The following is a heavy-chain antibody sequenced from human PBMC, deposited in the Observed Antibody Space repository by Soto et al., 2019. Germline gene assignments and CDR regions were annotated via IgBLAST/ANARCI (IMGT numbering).Heavy chain of an antibody. Sequence: ASVKVSCEASGYTFTSYYMHWVRQAPGQGLEWMGIINPSGGSTSYAQKFQGRVTMTRDTSTSTVYMELSSLRSEDTAVYYCARDFLEWLLEYYYYYGMDVWGQGTTVTVSS. V-gene: IGHV1-46*01. CDR2: INPSGGST. CDR1: GYTFTSYY. J-gene: IGHJ6*02. CDR3: ARDFLEWLLEYYYYYGMDV. D-gene: IGHD3-3*01.